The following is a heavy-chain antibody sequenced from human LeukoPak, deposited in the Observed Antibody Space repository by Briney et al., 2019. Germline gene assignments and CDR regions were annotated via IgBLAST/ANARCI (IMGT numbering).Heavy chain of an antibody. Sequence: GASVTVSFKASGYTFTIYGISWVRQAPGQGLEWMGWISGYNGNTNHAQKFQGRVTMTTDTSTTTAYMELRSLRSDDTAVYYCARDPGSFYDYWGQGTQVTVSS. CDR1: GYTFTIYG. D-gene: IGHD1-26*01. V-gene: IGHV1-18*01. CDR2: ISGYNGNT. CDR3: ARDPGSFYDY. J-gene: IGHJ4*02.